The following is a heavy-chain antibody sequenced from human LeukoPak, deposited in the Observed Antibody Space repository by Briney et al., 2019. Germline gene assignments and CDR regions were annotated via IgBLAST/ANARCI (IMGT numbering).Heavy chain of an antibody. D-gene: IGHD6-6*01. V-gene: IGHV3-23*01. J-gene: IGHJ4*02. CDR3: AKAAQVAGRPNLGGHFDY. CDR1: GFTFSSYW. CDR2: ISGSGGRT. Sequence: GGSLRLSCAASGFTFSSYWMHWVRQAPGKGLVWVSAISGSGGRTYYAESVKGRFTISRDNNENTLYLQMNSLRAEDTAVYYCAKAAQVAGRPNLGGHFDYWGQGTLVTVSS.